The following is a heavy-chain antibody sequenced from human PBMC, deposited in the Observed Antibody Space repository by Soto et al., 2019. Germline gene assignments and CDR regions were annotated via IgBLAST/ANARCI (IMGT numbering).Heavy chain of an antibody. V-gene: IGHV4-30-4*01. CDR2: IYYSGST. J-gene: IGHJ4*02. CDR3: ARDHGKRFDY. Sequence: SETLSLTCTVSGGSISSCDYYWSWIRQPPGKGLEWIGYIYYSGSTYYNPSLKSRVTISVDTSKNQFSLKLSSVTAADTAVYYCARDHGKRFDYWGQGTPVTVSS. CDR1: GGSISSCDYY.